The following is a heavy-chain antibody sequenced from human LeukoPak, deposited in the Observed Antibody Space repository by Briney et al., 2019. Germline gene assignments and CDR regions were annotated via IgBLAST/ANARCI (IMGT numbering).Heavy chain of an antibody. Sequence: SETLSLTCTVSGGSISSYYWSWIRQPPGKGLEWIGYIYDIGSTKYNPSLKSRVTMSVDTSKNQFSLKLSSVTAADTAVYHCARTYYYDSSGYLNHWFDPWGQGTLVTVSS. V-gene: IGHV4-59*08. D-gene: IGHD3-22*01. CDR1: GGSISSYY. CDR2: IYDIGST. CDR3: ARTYYYDSSGYLNHWFDP. J-gene: IGHJ5*02.